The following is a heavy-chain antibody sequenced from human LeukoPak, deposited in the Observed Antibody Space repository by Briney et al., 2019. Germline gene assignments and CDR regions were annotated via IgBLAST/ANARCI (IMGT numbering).Heavy chain of an antibody. J-gene: IGHJ4*02. CDR1: GFTFSSYS. V-gene: IGHV3-21*01. Sequence: GGSLRLSCAASGFTFSSYSMNWVRQAPGKGLEWVSSISSSSSYIYYADSVKGRFTISRDNAKNSLYLQMNSLRAEDTAVYYCARERNLEIAVAGTIFNYWGQGALVTVSS. CDR2: ISSSSSYI. D-gene: IGHD6-19*01. CDR3: ARERNLEIAVAGTIFNY.